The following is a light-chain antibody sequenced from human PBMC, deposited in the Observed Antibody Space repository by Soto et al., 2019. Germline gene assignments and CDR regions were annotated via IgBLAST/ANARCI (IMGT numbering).Light chain of an antibody. CDR2: KAS. Sequence: DIQMTQSPSTLSGSVGDRVTITCRASQTISSWLAWYQQKPGKAPNLLIYKASTLESGVPSRFSGSGSGTEFTLTISGLQPDDFATYYCQQYNSFIWTFGQGTKV. CDR3: QQYNSFIWT. V-gene: IGKV1-5*03. J-gene: IGKJ1*01. CDR1: QTISSW.